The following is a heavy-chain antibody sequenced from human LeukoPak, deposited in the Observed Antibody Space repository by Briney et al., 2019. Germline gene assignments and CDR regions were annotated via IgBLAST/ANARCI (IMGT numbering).Heavy chain of an antibody. D-gene: IGHD3-9*01. J-gene: IGHJ4*02. CDR1: GFTFSSYS. Sequence: PGGSLRLSCAASGFTFSSYSMNWVRQAPGKGLEWVSSISSSSYIYYADSVKGRFTISRDNAKNSLYLQMNSLRAEDMAVYYCARGNDILTGTLNDYWGQGTLVTVSS. CDR3: ARGNDILTGTLNDY. V-gene: IGHV3-21*01. CDR2: ISSSSYI.